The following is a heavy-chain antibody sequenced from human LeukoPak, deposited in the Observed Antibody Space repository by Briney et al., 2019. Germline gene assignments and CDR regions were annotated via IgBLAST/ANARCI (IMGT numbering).Heavy chain of an antibody. Sequence: GGSLTLSCAVSGFTFSSYAMHWARQPPGKGLEWVAVISYDGSNKYYADSVKGRFTISRDNSKNTLYLQMNSLRAEDTAVYYCARSLATSYYYMDVWGKGTTVTVSS. D-gene: IGHD5-12*01. J-gene: IGHJ6*03. V-gene: IGHV3-30*04. CDR3: ARSLATSYYYMDV. CDR1: GFTFSSYA. CDR2: ISYDGSNK.